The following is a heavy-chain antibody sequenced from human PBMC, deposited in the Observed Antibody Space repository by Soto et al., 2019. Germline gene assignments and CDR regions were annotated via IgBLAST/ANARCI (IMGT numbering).Heavy chain of an antibody. V-gene: IGHV2-5*02. CDR2: IYWDDDK. CDR3: AHSLSGYDSSGYYYLDFQH. CDR1: GFSLSTYGVS. Sequence: SGPTLVNPTQTLTLTCTFSGFSLSTYGVSVGWIRQPPGKALEWLALIYWDDDKRYSPSLKSRLTITKDTSKNQVVLTMTNMDPVDTATYYCAHSLSGYDSSGYYYLDFQHWGQGTLVTVSS. D-gene: IGHD3-22*01. J-gene: IGHJ1*01.